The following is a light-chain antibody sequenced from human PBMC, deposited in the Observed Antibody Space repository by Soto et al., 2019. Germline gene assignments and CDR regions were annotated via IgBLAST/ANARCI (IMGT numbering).Light chain of an antibody. CDR1: QSVRSN. CDR2: GAS. J-gene: IGKJ4*01. CDR3: KHYNNLWG. Sequence: EIVMTQSPATLSVSPGERVTLSCRASQSVRSNLAWYQQKPGQVPRVLIYGASTRAIGIPDRFSGSGSGTKFTPTISSLESEKFAVYYFKHYNNLWGFGGGTKVEIK. V-gene: IGKV3-15*01.